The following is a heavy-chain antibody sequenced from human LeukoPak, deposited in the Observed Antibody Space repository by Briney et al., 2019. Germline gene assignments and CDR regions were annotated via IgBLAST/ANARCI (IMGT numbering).Heavy chain of an antibody. CDR3: TTEGYCSGGNCYSYDN. J-gene: IGHJ4*02. D-gene: IGHD2-15*01. CDR1: GGSISSYY. Sequence: PSETLSLTCTASGGSISSYYWSWVRQAPGKGLEWVGRFKSKTDGGTTDYAAPVKGRFTISRDDSKNKLYLQMNSLKTEDTAVYYCTTEGYCSGGNCYSYDNWGQGTLVTVSS. CDR2: FKSKTDGGTT. V-gene: IGHV3-15*01.